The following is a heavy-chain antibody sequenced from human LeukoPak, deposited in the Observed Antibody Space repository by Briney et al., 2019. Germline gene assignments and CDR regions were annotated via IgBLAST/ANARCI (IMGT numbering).Heavy chain of an antibody. CDR3: ARLPLYKDGYIAS. D-gene: IGHD5-24*01. J-gene: IGHJ4*02. Sequence: GGSLRLSCAASRFTFSSYGMHWVRQAPGKGLEWVAFIRYDGSNKYYADSVKGRFSISRDNSKNTLYLQMNSLRAEDTAVYYCARLPLYKDGYIASWGQGTLVTVSS. CDR2: IRYDGSNK. CDR1: RFTFSSYG. V-gene: IGHV3-30*02.